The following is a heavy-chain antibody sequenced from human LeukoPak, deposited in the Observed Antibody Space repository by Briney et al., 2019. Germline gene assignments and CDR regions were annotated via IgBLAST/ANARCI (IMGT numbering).Heavy chain of an antibody. V-gene: IGHV3-7*01. Sequence: GGSLRLSCVVSGFPFRNYWMSWVRQTPGRGLQWVANINLDGTEKSYVESVKGRFTISRDNAKNSLYLQMNSLRAEDTAVYYCASSMAVAGYFDYWGQGTLVTVSS. CDR2: INLDGTEK. J-gene: IGHJ4*02. CDR3: ASSMAVAGYFDY. D-gene: IGHD6-19*01. CDR1: GFPFRNYW.